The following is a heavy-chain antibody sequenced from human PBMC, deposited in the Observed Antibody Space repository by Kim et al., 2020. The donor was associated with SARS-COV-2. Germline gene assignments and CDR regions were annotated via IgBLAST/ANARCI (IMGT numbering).Heavy chain of an antibody. D-gene: IGHD3-10*01. CDR1: GFTFSNAW. CDR2: IKSKTDGGTT. J-gene: IGHJ4*02. V-gene: IGHV3-15*01. Sequence: GGSLRLSCAASGFTFSNAWMSWVRQAPGKGLEWVGRIKSKTDGGTTDYAAPVKGRFTISRDDSKNTLYLQMNSLKTEDTAVYYCTTVTMVRGVDFDYWGQGTLVTVSS. CDR3: TTVTMVRGVDFDY.